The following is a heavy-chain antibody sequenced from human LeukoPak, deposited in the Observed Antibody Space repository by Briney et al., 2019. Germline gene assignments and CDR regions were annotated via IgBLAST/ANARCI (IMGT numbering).Heavy chain of an antibody. CDR2: FYYGGNL. J-gene: IGHJ4*02. Sequence: SETLSLPCSVSGRSISSYLRSWIRPPPGKGVDWIGYFYYGGNLSYQPSLSSGATISEHPSGNNLSVKLLSVTAADAAVYYCARVESPHSFPRWGQGVLVTVSS. D-gene: IGHD5-18*01. CDR1: GRSISSYL. CDR3: ARVESPHSFPR. V-gene: IGHV4-59*01.